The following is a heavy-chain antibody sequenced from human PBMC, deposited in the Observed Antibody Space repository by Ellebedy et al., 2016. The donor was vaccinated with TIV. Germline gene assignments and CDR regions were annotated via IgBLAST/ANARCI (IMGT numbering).Heavy chain of an antibody. CDR1: GFTFNDYY. CDR3: ARDNYYRSGYSPPGY. Sequence: GGSLRLXXAASGFTFNDYYMSWIRQAPGKGLEWVSYISTSGDTIYYAGSVKGRFTISRDNAKNSLYLQMNSLRVEDTAVYYCARDNYYRSGYSPPGYWGQGTLVTVSS. V-gene: IGHV3-11*01. D-gene: IGHD3-22*01. J-gene: IGHJ4*02. CDR2: ISTSGDTI.